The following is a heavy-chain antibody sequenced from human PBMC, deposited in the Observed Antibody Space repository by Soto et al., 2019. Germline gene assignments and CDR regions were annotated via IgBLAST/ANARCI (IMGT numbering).Heavy chain of an antibody. D-gene: IGHD6-25*01. CDR3: ATSGWNSSGEVFDY. CDR2: FDPEDGET. Sequence: EASVKVSCKVSGYTLTELSMHWVRQAPGKGLEWMGGFDPEDGETIYAQKFQGRVTMTEDTSTDTAYMELSSLRSEDTAVYYCATSGWNSSGEVFDYWGQGTLVTVSS. CDR1: GYTLTELS. V-gene: IGHV1-24*01. J-gene: IGHJ4*02.